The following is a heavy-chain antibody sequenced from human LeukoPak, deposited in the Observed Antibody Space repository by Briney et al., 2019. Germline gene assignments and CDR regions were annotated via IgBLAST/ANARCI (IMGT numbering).Heavy chain of an antibody. D-gene: IGHD1-26*01. CDR3: ARGRSVWYSGAY. V-gene: IGHV1-46*01. CDR1: GYSFTGYY. Sequence: GASVKVSCKASGYSFTGYYMHWVRPAPGPGVEWMGIINPSGGSTSYAQKFQGRVTIVRDTATSAGYMELSSLRSEDTAVYYCARGRSVWYSGAYGGQGTLVTVSS. CDR2: INPSGGST. J-gene: IGHJ4*02.